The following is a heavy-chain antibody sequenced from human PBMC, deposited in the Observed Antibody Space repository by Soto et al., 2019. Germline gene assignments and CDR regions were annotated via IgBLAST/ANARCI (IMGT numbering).Heavy chain of an antibody. CDR1: GFSFSGFG. J-gene: IGHJ5*02. Sequence: QAQLVESGGGVVQPGRSLRLSCEASGFSFSGFGMHWVRQAPGKGLEWVAVISYSGDDVYYADSVKGRFTVSRDNSKNTLYLQMNALRVEDTAMYYCAKDASWGIVPTSKDPWGQGTLVTVSS. CDR3: AKDASWGIVPTSKDP. D-gene: IGHD7-27*01. V-gene: IGHV3-30*18. CDR2: ISYSGDDV.